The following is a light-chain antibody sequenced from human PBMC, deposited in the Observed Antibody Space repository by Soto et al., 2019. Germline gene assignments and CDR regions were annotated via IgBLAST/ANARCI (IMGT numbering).Light chain of an antibody. V-gene: IGKV3-20*01. CDR1: QSVSSSY. J-gene: IGKJ1*01. Sequence: EIVMTQSPATLSVSPGERATLSCRASQSVSSSYLAWCQQKPGQAPRLLIYGASSRATGIPDRFSGSGSGTDFTLTISRLEPEDLAVYYCQQYGSSPMWTIHQGTKTEIK. CDR2: GAS. CDR3: QQYGSSPMWT.